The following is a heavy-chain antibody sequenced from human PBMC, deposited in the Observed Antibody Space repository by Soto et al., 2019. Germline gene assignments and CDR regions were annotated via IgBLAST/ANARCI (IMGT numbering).Heavy chain of an antibody. CDR3: GHTIPPRIFDY. CDR2: LYWDDAK. V-gene: IGHV2-5*02. J-gene: IGHJ4*02. CDR1: GFSLSTSGVG. Sequence: QITLKESGPTLVKPTQTLTLTCTFSGFSLSTSGVGVGWIRQPPGKALEYLALLYWDDAKRYSPSLESRLTIPKDTSKNQVVLTMTNMDPVDTATYYCGHTIPPRIFDYWGQGTLVTVSS. D-gene: IGHD2-2*02.